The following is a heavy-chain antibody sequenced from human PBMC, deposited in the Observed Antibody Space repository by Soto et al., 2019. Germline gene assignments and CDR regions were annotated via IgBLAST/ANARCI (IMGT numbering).Heavy chain of an antibody. CDR1: GGSISSYY. CDR3: ARDERVAGFFYGMDV. CDR2: IYYSGST. Sequence: PSETLSLTCTVSGGSISSYYWSWIRQPPGKGLEWIGYIYYSGSTNYNPSLKSRVTISVDTSKNQFSLKLSSVTAADTAVYYCARDERVAGFFYGMDVWGQGTVVTVSS. V-gene: IGHV4-59*01. J-gene: IGHJ6*02. D-gene: IGHD6-13*01.